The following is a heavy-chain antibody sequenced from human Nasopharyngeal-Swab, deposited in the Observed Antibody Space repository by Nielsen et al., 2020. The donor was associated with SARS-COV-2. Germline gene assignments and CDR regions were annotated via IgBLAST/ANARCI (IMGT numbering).Heavy chain of an antibody. J-gene: IGHJ6*03. Sequence: WIRPPPGKGLEWVSSISSSSSYIYYADSVKGRFTISRDNAKNSLYLQMNSLRAEDTAVYYCARDRQQLVLGYYYYYMDVWGKGTTVTVSS. CDR3: ARDRQQLVLGYYYYYMDV. D-gene: IGHD6-13*01. CDR2: ISSSSSYI. V-gene: IGHV3-21*01.